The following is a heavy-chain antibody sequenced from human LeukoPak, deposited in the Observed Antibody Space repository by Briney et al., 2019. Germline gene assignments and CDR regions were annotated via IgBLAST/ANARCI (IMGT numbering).Heavy chain of an antibody. CDR2: MSFDGSVE. CDR1: GFTFGNYA. D-gene: IGHD3-9*01. CDR3: GRGGGFYDILTGHIWFDP. J-gene: IGHJ5*02. V-gene: IGHV3-30*04. Sequence: PGGSLRLSCAASGFTFGNYAMHWVRQTPGRGPEWLAVMSFDGSVEHYADSVKGRFTISRDNSKSMLFLQMNSLRADDTAVYYCGRGGGFYDILTGHIWFDPSGQGTLVTVSS.